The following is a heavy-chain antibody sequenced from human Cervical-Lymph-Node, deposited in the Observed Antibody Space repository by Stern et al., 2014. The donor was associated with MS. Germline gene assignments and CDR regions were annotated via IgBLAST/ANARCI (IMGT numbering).Heavy chain of an antibody. Sequence: VQLVQSGAEVKKPGASVKVSRKTSGYSFSGYFMHWVRQAPGQCLEWMGRINPNTGATNYAQRFQGRVTMTRDTSTRAAYMELTRLTSDDTALYYCARAGPSSYGSGSYHSSAYWGQGTQVTVSS. CDR3: ARAGPSSYGSGSYHSSAY. CDR2: INPNTGAT. J-gene: IGHJ4*02. D-gene: IGHD3-10*01. V-gene: IGHV1-2*06. CDR1: GYSFSGYF.